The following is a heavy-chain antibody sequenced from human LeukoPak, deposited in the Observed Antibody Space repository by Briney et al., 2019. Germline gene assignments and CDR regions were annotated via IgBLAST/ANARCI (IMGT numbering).Heavy chain of an antibody. CDR3: ARGRAVAGIRNYYMDV. Sequence: GASVKVSCKASGYTFTSYDINWVRQATGQGLEWMGRMNPNSGNTGYAQKFQGRVTITRNTSISTAYMELSSLRSEDTAVYYCARGRAVAGIRNYYMDVWGKGTTVTVSS. CDR2: MNPNSGNT. V-gene: IGHV1-8*03. D-gene: IGHD6-19*01. CDR1: GYTFTSYD. J-gene: IGHJ6*03.